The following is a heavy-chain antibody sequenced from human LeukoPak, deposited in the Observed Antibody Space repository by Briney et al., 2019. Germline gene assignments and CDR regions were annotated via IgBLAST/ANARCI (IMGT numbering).Heavy chain of an antibody. CDR3: ARGALNWFDP. CDR2: ISAYNGNT. CDR1: GYTFTSYD. V-gene: IGHV1-18*01. J-gene: IGHJ5*02. Sequence: ASVKVSCKASGYTFTSYDINWVRQATGQGLEWMGWISAYNGNTNDAQKLQGRVTMTTDTSTSTAYMELRSLRSDDTAVYYCARGALNWFDPWGREPWSPSPQ.